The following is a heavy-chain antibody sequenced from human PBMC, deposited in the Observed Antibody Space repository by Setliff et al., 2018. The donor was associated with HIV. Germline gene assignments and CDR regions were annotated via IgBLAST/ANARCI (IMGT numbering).Heavy chain of an antibody. CDR1: GGSMTTHF. V-gene: IGHV4-59*11. CDR3: ARNRVPSSL. CDR2: VYYSGST. J-gene: IGHJ4*02. D-gene: IGHD3-10*01. Sequence: SETLSLTCTVSGGSMTTHFWSWIRQPPGKGLEWIGSVYYSGSTNHNPSLKSRVTISLDTSENQFSLNLNSVTAADTAVYYCARNRVPSSLWGQGTLVTVSS.